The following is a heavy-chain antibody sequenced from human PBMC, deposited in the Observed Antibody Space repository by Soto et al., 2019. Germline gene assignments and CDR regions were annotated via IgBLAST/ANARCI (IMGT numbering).Heavy chain of an antibody. CDR2: IIPTFGTA. Sequence: SVKVSCKASGGTFSSYAISWVRQAPGQGLEWMGGIIPTFGTASYAQKFQGRVTITADESTSTAYMELSSLRSEDTAVYYCAREIFGVIISGGRDAFDIWGQGTMVTVSS. CDR1: GGTFSSYA. J-gene: IGHJ3*02. V-gene: IGHV1-69*13. CDR3: AREIFGVIISGGRDAFDI. D-gene: IGHD3-3*01.